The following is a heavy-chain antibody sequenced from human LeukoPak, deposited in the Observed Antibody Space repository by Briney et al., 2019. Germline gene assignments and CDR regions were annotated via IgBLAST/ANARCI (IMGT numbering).Heavy chain of an antibody. CDR3: ARCGAAVTTHFSH. CDR1: GYSFSLYG. Sequence: GGSVRVSDNASGYSFSLYGITWWRQSAGQRRKDLGWISASDGNTNYAQKVQDRVTMTTDTSTSTAYLELRSLRSEDTAVYYCARCGAAVTTHFSHWGQGTLVTVSS. D-gene: IGHD4-17*01. V-gene: IGHV1-18*01. J-gene: IGHJ4*02. CDR2: ISASDGNT.